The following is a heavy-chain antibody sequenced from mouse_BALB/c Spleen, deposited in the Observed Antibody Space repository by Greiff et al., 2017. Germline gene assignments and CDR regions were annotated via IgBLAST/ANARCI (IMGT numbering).Heavy chain of an antibody. J-gene: IGHJ2*01. V-gene: IGHV5-17*02. Sequence: EVQRVESGGGLVQPGGSRKLSCAASGFTFSSFGMHWVRQAPEKGLEWVAYISSGSSTIYYADTVKGRFTISRDNPKNTLFLQMTSLRSEDTAMYYCARSRYGNYVDYWGQGTTLTVSS. CDR2: ISSGSSTI. CDR3: ARSRYGNYVDY. CDR1: GFTFSSFG. D-gene: IGHD2-10*02.